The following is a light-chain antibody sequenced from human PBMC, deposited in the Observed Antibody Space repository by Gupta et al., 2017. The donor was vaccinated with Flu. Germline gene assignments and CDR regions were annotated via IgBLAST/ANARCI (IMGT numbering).Light chain of an antibody. CDR2: EVT. V-gene: IGLV2-14*01. J-gene: IGLJ2*01. CDR1: SSDVGAQSY. CDR3: SSYTGSNTL. Sequence: SISCTGTSSDVGAQSYVAWYQKHPGKAPKLSMLEVTNRPEGMSNRFSGSKSGNTASLTISGLQAEDESHYYCSSYTGSNTLFGGGTKLTVL.